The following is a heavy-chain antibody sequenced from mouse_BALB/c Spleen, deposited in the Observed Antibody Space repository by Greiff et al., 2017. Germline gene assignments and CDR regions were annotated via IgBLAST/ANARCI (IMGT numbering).Heavy chain of an antibody. CDR2: ISYSGST. CDR3: ARSVTTAYWDFDV. D-gene: IGHD1-2*01. V-gene: IGHV3-2*02. CDR1: GYSITSDYA. J-gene: IGHJ1*01. Sequence: VQLKQSGPGLVKPSQSLSFTCTVTGYSITSDYAWNWIRQFPGNKLEWMGYISYSGSTSYNPSLKSRISITRDTSKNQFFLQLNSVTTEDTATYYCARSVTTAYWDFDVWGAGTTVTVSS.